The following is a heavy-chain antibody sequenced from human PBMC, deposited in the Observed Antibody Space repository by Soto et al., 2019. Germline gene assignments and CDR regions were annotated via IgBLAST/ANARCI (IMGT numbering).Heavy chain of an antibody. CDR3: ASATVVAGTFDF. Sequence: EVQLVESGGGLVKPGGSLTLSCAGSGFACRSYNMNWVRQPPGKGLEWVASISSGSSNIYYSDSVKGRFTISRDNAKDSLYLQMDSLRADDSAVYYCASATVVAGTFDFWGQGPLLTVSS. CDR2: ISSGSSNI. CDR1: GFACRSYN. V-gene: IGHV3-21*01. J-gene: IGHJ4*02. D-gene: IGHD2-15*01.